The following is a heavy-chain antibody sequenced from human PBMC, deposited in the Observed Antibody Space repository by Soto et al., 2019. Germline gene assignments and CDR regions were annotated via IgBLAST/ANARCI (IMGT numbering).Heavy chain of an antibody. V-gene: IGHV3-23*01. D-gene: IGHD6-13*01. CDR1: GFTFSSYA. CDR2: ISGSGGST. J-gene: IGHJ4*02. Sequence: PGGSLRLSCAASGFTFSSYAMSWVRQAPGQGLEWVSAISGSGGSTYYADSVKGRFTISRDNAKNSLYLQMNSLRAEDTALYYCARPGYSSSWIDDYFDYWGQGTLVTVSS. CDR3: ARPGYSSSWIDDYFDY.